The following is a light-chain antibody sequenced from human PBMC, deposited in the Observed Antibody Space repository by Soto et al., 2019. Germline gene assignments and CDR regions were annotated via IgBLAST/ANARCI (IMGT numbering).Light chain of an antibody. V-gene: IGKV1-39*01. J-gene: IGKJ4*01. Sequence: DIQMTQSPSSLSASVGDRVTITCRASQSISSSLNWYQQKPGKPPKLLIYTASTLQSGVPSRFSGSGSGTDFTLTISILQPEDFATYYCQQSYNTPLTFGGGTKVEIQ. CDR3: QQSYNTPLT. CDR1: QSISSS. CDR2: TAS.